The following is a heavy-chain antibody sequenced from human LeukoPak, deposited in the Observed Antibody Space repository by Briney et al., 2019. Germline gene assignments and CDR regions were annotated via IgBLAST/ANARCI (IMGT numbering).Heavy chain of an antibody. CDR3: AKPNSIISTGLYYFDY. V-gene: IGHV3-30*02. CDR1: GFTFSSYG. D-gene: IGHD6-19*01. Sequence: GGSLRLSCAASGFTFSSYGMHWVRQPPGKGLEWVAFIRYDGSNEYYADSVKGRFTISRDNSKNTLYLQMNGLRAEDTAVYYCAKPNSIISTGLYYFDYWGQGTLVTVSS. CDR2: IRYDGSNE. J-gene: IGHJ4*02.